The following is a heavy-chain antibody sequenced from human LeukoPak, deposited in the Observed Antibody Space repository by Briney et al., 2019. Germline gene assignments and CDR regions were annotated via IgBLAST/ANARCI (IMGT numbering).Heavy chain of an antibody. CDR2: IYYSGST. V-gene: IGHV4-39*01. Sequence: SETLSLTCTVSGGSISSSSYYWGWIRQPPGKGLEWIGSIYYSGSTYYNPSLKSRVTISVDTSKNQFSLKLSSVTAADTAVYYCARQGYSYGPKYYFDYWGQGTLLTVSS. J-gene: IGHJ4*02. CDR3: ARQGYSYGPKYYFDY. D-gene: IGHD5-18*01. CDR1: GGSISSSSYY.